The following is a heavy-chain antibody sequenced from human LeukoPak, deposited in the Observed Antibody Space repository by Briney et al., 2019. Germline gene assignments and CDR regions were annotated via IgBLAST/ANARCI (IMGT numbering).Heavy chain of an antibody. D-gene: IGHD3-3*01. Sequence: GGSLRLSCAASGFTFDDFGMSWVRQTPGKGLEWVSGISWNGGSTGYADSVKGRFTISRDNGKNSLYLQMNSLRAEDTAVYYCARDISYDLGDYWGQGTLVTVSS. CDR3: ARDISYDLGDY. CDR1: GFTFDDFG. J-gene: IGHJ4*02. CDR2: ISWNGGST. V-gene: IGHV3-20*04.